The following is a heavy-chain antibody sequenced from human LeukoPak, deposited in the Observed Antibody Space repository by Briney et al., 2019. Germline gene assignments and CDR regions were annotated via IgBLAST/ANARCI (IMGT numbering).Heavy chain of an antibody. CDR3: ARLDTAMVGY. V-gene: IGHV4-39*01. Sequence: PSETLSLTCTVSGGSISSSSYYWGWIRQPPGKGLEWIGSIYYSGSTYYNPSLKSRVPISVDTSKNQFSLKLSSVTAADTAVYYCARLDTAMVGYWGQGTLVTVSS. J-gene: IGHJ4*02. CDR2: IYYSGST. D-gene: IGHD5-18*01. CDR1: GGSISSSSYY.